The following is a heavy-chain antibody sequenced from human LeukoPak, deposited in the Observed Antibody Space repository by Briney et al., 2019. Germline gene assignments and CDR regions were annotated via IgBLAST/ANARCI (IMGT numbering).Heavy chain of an antibody. Sequence: PSETLSLTCTVSGGSISSYYWSWIRQPPGKGLEWIGYIHYTGSTNYSPSLKSRVTISVDTSKNQFSLKLSSVTAADTAVYYCARAGGYSYGYYYYYGMDVWGQGTTVTVSS. D-gene: IGHD5-18*01. CDR1: GGSISSYY. V-gene: IGHV4-59*01. CDR3: ARAGGYSYGYYYYYGMDV. J-gene: IGHJ6*02. CDR2: IHYTGST.